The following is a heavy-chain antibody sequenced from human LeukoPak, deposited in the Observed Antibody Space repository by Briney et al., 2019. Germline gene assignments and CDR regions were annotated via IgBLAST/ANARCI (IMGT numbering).Heavy chain of an antibody. CDR3: AREVAAAGTGKYYYYGMDV. CDR2: ISYDGSNK. J-gene: IGHJ6*02. D-gene: IGHD6-13*01. V-gene: IGHV3-30*04. Sequence: GGSLRLSCAASGFTFSSYAMHWACQAPGKGLEWVAVISYDGSNKYYADSVKGRFTISRDNSKNTLYLQMNSLRAEDTAVYYCAREVAAAGTGKYYYYGMDVWGPGTTVTVSS. CDR1: GFTFSSYA.